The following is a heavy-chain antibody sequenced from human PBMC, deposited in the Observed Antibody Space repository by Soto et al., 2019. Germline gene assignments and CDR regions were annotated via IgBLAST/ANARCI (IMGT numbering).Heavy chain of an antibody. D-gene: IGHD6-13*01. Sequence: GGSLRLSCAASGFTFRSYWMHWVRQAPGKGLVWVSRINTNGIFITYADSVEGRFTISRDNAKNTVYLQMNFLRAEDTAVYYCARSIAGPDVFDIWGQGTMVTVSS. J-gene: IGHJ3*02. CDR2: INTNGIFI. CDR1: GFTFRSYW. V-gene: IGHV3-74*01. CDR3: ARSIAGPDVFDI.